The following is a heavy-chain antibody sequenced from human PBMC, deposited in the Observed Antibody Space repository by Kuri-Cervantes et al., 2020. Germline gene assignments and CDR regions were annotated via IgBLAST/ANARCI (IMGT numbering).Heavy chain of an antibody. D-gene: IGHD5-12*01. CDR3: ARVHNSGYFDP. Sequence: SETLSLTCAVYGGSLSPYYWSWVRQSPGKGLEWIGDINHNGRTDYNPSLKSRVTISVDTSKSQISLNLRSMTAADTAVYYCARVHNSGYFDPWGQGTLVTVSS. CDR2: INHNGRT. CDR1: GGSLSPYY. V-gene: IGHV4-34*01. J-gene: IGHJ5*02.